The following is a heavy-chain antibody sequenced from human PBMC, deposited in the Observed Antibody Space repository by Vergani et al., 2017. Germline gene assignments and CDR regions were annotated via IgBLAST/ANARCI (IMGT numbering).Heavy chain of an antibody. V-gene: IGHV4-39*02. J-gene: IGHJ4*02. D-gene: IGHD2-15*01. CDR3: AREDRYCSGGSCYS. Sequence: QLHLQESGPGLVKPSETLSLTCTVSGGSITSSSYYWGWIRQPPGKGLEWIGNIYHSGGAYYNPSLKGRVTISVDTSKNQFSLKLSSVTAADTAVYYCAREDRYCSGGSCYSWGQGTLVTVSS. CDR2: IYHSGGA. CDR1: GGSITSSSYY.